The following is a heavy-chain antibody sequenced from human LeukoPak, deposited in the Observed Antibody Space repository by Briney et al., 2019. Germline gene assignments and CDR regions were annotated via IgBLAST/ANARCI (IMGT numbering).Heavy chain of an antibody. V-gene: IGHV5-51*01. D-gene: IGHD3-3*01. CDR2: IYPGDSDT. J-gene: IGHJ4*02. CDR1: GYSFTSYW. CDR3: ARGESITIFGVVSGGYFDY. Sequence: EESLKISCKGSGYSFTSYWIGWVRQMPGKGLEWMGIIYPGDSDTRYSPSFQGQVTISADKSISTAYLQWSSLKASDTAMYYCARGESITIFGVVSGGYFDYWGQGTLVTVSS.